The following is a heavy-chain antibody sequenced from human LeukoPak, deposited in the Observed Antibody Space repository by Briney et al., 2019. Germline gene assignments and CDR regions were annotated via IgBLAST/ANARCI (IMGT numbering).Heavy chain of an antibody. D-gene: IGHD2/OR15-2a*01. CDR1: GFTVSPNY. Sequence: GGSLRLSCAASGFTVSPNYMTWVRQAPGKGLECVSVIYNSGNTYYADSVKGRFTISRDSSKNTLFLQMNSLRAEDTAVYYCARVSYGDWGQGTLVTVSS. J-gene: IGHJ4*02. CDR2: IYNSGNT. CDR3: ARVSYGD. V-gene: IGHV3-53*01.